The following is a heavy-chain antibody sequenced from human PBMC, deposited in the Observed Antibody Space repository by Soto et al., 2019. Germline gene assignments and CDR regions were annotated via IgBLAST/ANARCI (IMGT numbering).Heavy chain of an antibody. V-gene: IGHV1-69*04. Sequence: SVKVSCKASGGTFSSYTISWVRQAPGQGLEWTGRIIPILGIANYAQKFQGRVTITADKSTSTAYMELSSLRSEDTAVYYCARDNQLGSNNDYWGQGTLVTVSS. CDR2: IIPILGIA. D-gene: IGHD2-2*01. CDR3: ARDNQLGSNNDY. CDR1: GGTFSSYT. J-gene: IGHJ4*02.